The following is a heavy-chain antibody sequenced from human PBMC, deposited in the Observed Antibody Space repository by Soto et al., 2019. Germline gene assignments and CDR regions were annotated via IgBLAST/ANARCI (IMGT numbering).Heavy chain of an antibody. CDR3: ARGRVGATTGDY. Sequence: HPGGSLRLSCAASGFTFSSYAMHWVRQAPGKGLEWVAVISYDGSNKYYADSVKGRFTISRDNSKNTLYLQMNSLRAEDTAVYYCARGRVGATTGDYWGQGTLVTVSS. V-gene: IGHV3-30-3*01. J-gene: IGHJ4*02. CDR1: GFTFSSYA. D-gene: IGHD1-26*01. CDR2: ISYDGSNK.